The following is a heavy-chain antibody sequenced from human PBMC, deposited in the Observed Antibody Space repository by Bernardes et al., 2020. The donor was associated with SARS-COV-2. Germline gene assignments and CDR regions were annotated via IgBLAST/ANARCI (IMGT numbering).Heavy chain of an antibody. Sequence: SETLSLTCAVSSSSFNSYYWSWIRQPPGKGLEWIGNIYYGGSTNYNPSLKGRVTISVDTSKKQLSLRLRSVTAADTAVYYCARGAYSTTWYEEGQIYFDYWGQGALVTVSP. CDR3: ARGAYSTTWYEEGQIYFDY. CDR2: IYYGGST. V-gene: IGHV4-59*01. J-gene: IGHJ4*02. CDR1: SSSFNSYY. D-gene: IGHD2-2*01.